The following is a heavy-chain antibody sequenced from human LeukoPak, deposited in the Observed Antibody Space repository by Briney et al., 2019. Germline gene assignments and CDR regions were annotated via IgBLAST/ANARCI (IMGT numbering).Heavy chain of an antibody. J-gene: IGHJ4*02. CDR3: AREGYCSGGNCPVEH. D-gene: IGHD2-15*01. Sequence: GASVKVSCKASGYTFIHYYIYWVRQAPGQGLEWMGWINPNSGGTNYAQKFQGRVTMTRDTSITTAYMELSRLRPDDTAVYYCAREGYCSGGNCPVEHWGQGTLVTVSS. V-gene: IGHV1-2*02. CDR2: INPNSGGT. CDR1: GYTFIHYY.